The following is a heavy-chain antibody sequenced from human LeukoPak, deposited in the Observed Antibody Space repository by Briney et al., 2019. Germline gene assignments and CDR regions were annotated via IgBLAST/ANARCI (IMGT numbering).Heavy chain of an antibody. V-gene: IGHV1-46*01. D-gene: IGHD4-17*01. CDR1: GYTFTSYY. J-gene: IGHJ3*02. CDR2: INPSYGST. CDR3: ARTYGNDASDI. Sequence: ASVKVSCKASGYTFTSYYMHWVRQAPGQGLEWMGVINPSYGSTDYAQRFQGRLTMTRDTSTSTVYMELSSLRSDDTVVYYCARTYGNDASDIWGLGTMVTVSS.